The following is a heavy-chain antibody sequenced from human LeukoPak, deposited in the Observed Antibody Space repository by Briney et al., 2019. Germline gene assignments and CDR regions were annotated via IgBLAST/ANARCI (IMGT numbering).Heavy chain of an antibody. V-gene: IGHV4-59*01. CDR2: IYYSGST. Sequence: SETLSSTCTVSGGSISSYYWSWIRQPPGKGLEWIGYIYYSGSTNYNPSLKSRVTISVDTSKNQFSLKLSSVTAADTAVYYCARAGGYCSGGSCYSVRGNFDYWGQGTLVTVSS. CDR3: ARAGGYCSGGSCYSVRGNFDY. D-gene: IGHD2-15*01. J-gene: IGHJ4*02. CDR1: GGSISSYY.